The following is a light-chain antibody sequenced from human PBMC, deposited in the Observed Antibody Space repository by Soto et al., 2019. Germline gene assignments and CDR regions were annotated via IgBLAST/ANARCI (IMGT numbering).Light chain of an antibody. V-gene: IGLV1-47*01. CDR3: SSWDDSLSGRV. CDR1: GSNVGTSY. Sequence: QSVLTQPPSASGTPGQRVTISCSGSGSNVGTSYVYWYQQLPGTAPKLLIYANDQRPSGVPDRFSAAKSGTSASLAISGLGSDDEADYYCSSWDDSLSGRVFGRGTKLTVL. J-gene: IGLJ3*02. CDR2: AND.